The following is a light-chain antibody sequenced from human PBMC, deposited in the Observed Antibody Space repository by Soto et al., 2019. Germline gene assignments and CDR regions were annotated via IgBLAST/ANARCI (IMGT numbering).Light chain of an antibody. J-gene: IGLJ3*02. V-gene: IGLV2-23*02. CDR2: EVS. CDR3: CSYAGSSTWV. CDR1: SSDVGSYNL. Sequence: QSALTQPASVSGSPGQSITISCTGTSSDVGSYNLVSWYQQHPGKAPKVMIYEVSKRPSGVSNRFSGSKSGNTASLTISGLQADDEADYYCCSYAGSSTWVFGGGTKLTV.